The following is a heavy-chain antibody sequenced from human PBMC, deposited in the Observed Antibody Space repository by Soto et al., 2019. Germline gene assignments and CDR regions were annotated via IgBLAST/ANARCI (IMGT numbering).Heavy chain of an antibody. CDR2: IDTSGSST. D-gene: IGHD6-13*01. Sequence: GGSLRLSCEASGFIFTNFWMHWVRQVPGKGLVWVSRIDTSGSSTSYADSVKGRFTISRDNAKNTVSLQMNSLRAEDTGVYYCAKDSWYFDLWSQGSLVTVSS. J-gene: IGHJ4*02. CDR3: AKDSWYFDL. CDR1: GFIFTNFW. V-gene: IGHV3-74*01.